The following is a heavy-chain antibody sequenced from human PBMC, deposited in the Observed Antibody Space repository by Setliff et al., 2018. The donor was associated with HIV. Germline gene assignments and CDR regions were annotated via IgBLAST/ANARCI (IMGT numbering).Heavy chain of an antibody. Sequence: ASVKVSCKASGYSFTSNFIHWVRQAPGQGLEWMAIINPSDGVTDYAEKFQGRVTVTSDTSTSTVYMELSSLRSEDTAVYYCAREPSGSGNYFYFDYWGQGTLVTVSS. J-gene: IGHJ4*02. CDR1: GYSFTSNF. CDR2: INPSDGVT. V-gene: IGHV1-46*01. CDR3: AREPSGSGNYFYFDY. D-gene: IGHD1-26*01.